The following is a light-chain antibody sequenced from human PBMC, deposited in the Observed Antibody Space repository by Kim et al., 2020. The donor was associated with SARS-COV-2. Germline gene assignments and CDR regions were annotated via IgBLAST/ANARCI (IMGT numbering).Light chain of an antibody. J-gene: IGKJ5*01. Sequence: ANINGKSSQSVLHSSNNKNYLAWYQQKPGQPPKLLIYWASTRESGVPDRFSGSGSWTDFTLTISSLQAEDVAVYYCQQYYSTPITFGQGTRLEIK. CDR1: QSVLHSSNNKNY. CDR3: QQYYSTPIT. V-gene: IGKV4-1*01. CDR2: WAS.